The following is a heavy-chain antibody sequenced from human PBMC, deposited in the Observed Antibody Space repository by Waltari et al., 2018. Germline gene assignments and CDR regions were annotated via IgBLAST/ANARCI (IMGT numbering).Heavy chain of an antibody. J-gene: IGHJ4*02. V-gene: IGHV3-21*01. CDR2: ISSSSRYI. D-gene: IGHD1-26*01. Sequence: EVQLVESGGGLVKPGGSLRLSCAASGFTFSSYSMNWVRQAPGKGLEWVSSISSSSRYIYYADSVKGRFTISRDNAKNSLYLQMNSLRAEDTAVYYCARDDAVGATGANYWGQGTLVTVSS. CDR1: GFTFSSYS. CDR3: ARDDAVGATGANY.